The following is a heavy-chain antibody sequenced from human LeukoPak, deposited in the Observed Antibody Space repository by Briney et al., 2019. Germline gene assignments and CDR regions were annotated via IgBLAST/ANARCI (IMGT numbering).Heavy chain of an antibody. D-gene: IGHD3-22*01. CDR1: GDSFSSSTYY. J-gene: IGHJ4*02. CDR3: ASQRNDYDSSGYYYGIDY. CDR2: TSYSGNA. V-gene: IGHV4-39*07. Sequence: PSETLSLTCSVSGDSFSSSTYYWGWVRQTPGKGLEWIGSTSYSGNAYYNPSLKSRVTISVDTSKNQFSLKLSSVTAADTAVYYCASQRNDYDSSGYYYGIDYWGQGTLVTVSS.